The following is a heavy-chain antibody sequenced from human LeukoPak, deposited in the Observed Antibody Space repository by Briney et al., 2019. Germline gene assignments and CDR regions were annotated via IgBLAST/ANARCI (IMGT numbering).Heavy chain of an antibody. J-gene: IGHJ3*02. CDR3: TTDYAVPAGGAFDI. CDR1: GFTFRSYG. Sequence: GGSLRLSCAASGFTFRSYGMHWVRQAPGKGLEWVAVISYDGSNKYYADSVKGRFTISRDNSKNTLYLQMNSLKTEDTAVYYCTTDYAVPAGGAFDIWGQGTMVTVSS. D-gene: IGHD2-2*01. V-gene: IGHV3-30*03. CDR2: ISYDGSNK.